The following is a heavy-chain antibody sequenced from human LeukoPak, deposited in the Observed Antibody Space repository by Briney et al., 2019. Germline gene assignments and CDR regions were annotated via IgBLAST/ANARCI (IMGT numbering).Heavy chain of an antibody. D-gene: IGHD5-24*01. V-gene: IGHV4-39*07. J-gene: IGHJ3*02. CDR2: IYYSGST. CDR1: GGSISSSSYY. Sequence: SETLSLTCTVSGGSISSSSYYWGWIRQPPGKGLEWIGSIYYSGSTYYNPSLKSRVTISVDTSKNQFSLKLSSVTAADTAVYYCARGALRWSDAFDIWGQGTMVTVSS. CDR3: ARGALRWSDAFDI.